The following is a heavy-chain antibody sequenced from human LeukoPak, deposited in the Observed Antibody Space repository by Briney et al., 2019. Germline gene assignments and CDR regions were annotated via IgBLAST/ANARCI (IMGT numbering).Heavy chain of an antibody. J-gene: IGHJ4*02. Sequence: GGSLRLSCATSGLSFSSYAMSWVRQAPGKGLEWVSAMSSSDDGRYYAASVRGRFTISRDTSRSTLYLQMNSLRAEDAAVYYCAKAPVTSCRGAFCHPFDYWGQGTLVTVSS. CDR3: AKAPVTSCRGAFCHPFDY. CDR2: MSSSDDGR. CDR1: GLSFSSYA. V-gene: IGHV3-23*01. D-gene: IGHD2-15*01.